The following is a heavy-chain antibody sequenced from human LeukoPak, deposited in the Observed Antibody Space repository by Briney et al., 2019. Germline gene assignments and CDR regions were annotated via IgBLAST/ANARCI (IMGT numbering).Heavy chain of an antibody. CDR2: IYRGGGT. Sequence: GGSLRLSCAASGFNVINSYVGWVRQAPGKGLEWVSIIYRGGGTYYADSVKGRFTISRDNAKNTLFLQMNSLRAEDTAVYYCARDGDWGGYSRPDQWGQGTLVTVSS. D-gene: IGHD2-15*01. V-gene: IGHV3-53*01. CDR1: GFNVINSY. J-gene: IGHJ4*02. CDR3: ARDGDWGGYSRPDQ.